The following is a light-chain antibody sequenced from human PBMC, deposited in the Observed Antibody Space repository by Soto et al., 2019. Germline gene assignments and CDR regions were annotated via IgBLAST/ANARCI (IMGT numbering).Light chain of an antibody. CDR3: QQYANWPLT. V-gene: IGKV3-15*01. CDR2: GAS. J-gene: IGKJ4*01. Sequence: EIVMTQSPATLSVSPGXRATLSCRASQSVNSNLAWYQQESGQPPRLLIYGASTRATGIPARFSGSGSGTEFTLTISSLQSEDFAVYYCQQYANWPLTFGGGTKVDIK. CDR1: QSVNSN.